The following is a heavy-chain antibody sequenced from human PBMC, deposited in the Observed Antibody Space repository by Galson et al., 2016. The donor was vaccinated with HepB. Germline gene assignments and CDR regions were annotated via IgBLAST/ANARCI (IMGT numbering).Heavy chain of an antibody. CDR2: INPTADTT. V-gene: IGHV1-46*01. CDR3: ARTHGSSGYYSYFDL. Sequence: SVKVSCKASGYRFASYYLHWVRQAPGQGPEWMGIINPTADTTAFAQKFQDRVSMTGDKSTSTVYMELYSLAFDDTAVYYCARTHGSSGYYSYFDLWGQGTLVTVSS. J-gene: IGHJ4*02. D-gene: IGHD3-22*01. CDR1: GYRFASYY.